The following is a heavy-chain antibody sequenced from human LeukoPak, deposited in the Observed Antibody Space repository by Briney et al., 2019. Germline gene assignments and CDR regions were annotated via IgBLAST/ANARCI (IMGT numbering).Heavy chain of an antibody. Sequence: GGSLRLSCAASGFTFSSYWMTWVRQAPGKGPEWVASIKQDGYQKFYVDSVKGRFTISRHNANNLLDLQMNSLRAEDTAVYYCARDGPKYYGMDVWGQGTTVTVSS. J-gene: IGHJ6*02. CDR3: ARDGPKYYGMDV. V-gene: IGHV3-7*01. CDR1: GFTFSSYW. CDR2: IKQDGYQK.